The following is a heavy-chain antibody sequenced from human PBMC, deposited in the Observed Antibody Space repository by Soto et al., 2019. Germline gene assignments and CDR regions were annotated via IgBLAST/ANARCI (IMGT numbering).Heavy chain of an antibody. D-gene: IGHD1-1*01. Sequence: GGSLRLSCAASGFTVSSNYMSWVRQAPGKGLEWVSVIYSGGSTYYADSVKGRFTISRDNAKNTLYLQMDSLSADDTAVYYCAGENWHSDYWGQGALVTVSS. CDR2: IYSGGST. V-gene: IGHV3-66*01. CDR3: AGENWHSDY. CDR1: GFTVSSNY. J-gene: IGHJ4*02.